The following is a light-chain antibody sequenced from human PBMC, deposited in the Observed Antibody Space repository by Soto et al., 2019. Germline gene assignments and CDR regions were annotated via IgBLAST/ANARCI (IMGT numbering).Light chain of an antibody. CDR1: SSDVGGYNY. V-gene: IGLV2-14*01. CDR3: SSYGSTSTRYV. CDR2: EVS. Sequence: QSALTQPASVSGSPGQSITISCTGTSSDVGGYNYVSWYQQHPGKAPKLMIYEVSNRPSGVSNRFSGSKSANTASLTISGLQAEDEADYFCSSYGSTSTRYVFGTGIKVTVL. J-gene: IGLJ1*01.